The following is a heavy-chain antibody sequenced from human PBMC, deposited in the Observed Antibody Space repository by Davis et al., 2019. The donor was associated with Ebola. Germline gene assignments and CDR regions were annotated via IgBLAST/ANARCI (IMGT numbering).Heavy chain of an antibody. CDR2: INPNSGGT. V-gene: IGHV1-2*04. J-gene: IGHJ4*02. Sequence: ASVKVSCKASGGTFSSYAISWVRQAHGQGLEWMGWINPNSGGTNYAQKFQGLVTMTGDPSISTAYMELSSLTIDDTSVYYCARGYSPKCRGGDCVNDFWGQGTLVTVST. CDR3: ARGYSPKCRGGDCVNDF. CDR1: GGTFSSYA. D-gene: IGHD2-21*02.